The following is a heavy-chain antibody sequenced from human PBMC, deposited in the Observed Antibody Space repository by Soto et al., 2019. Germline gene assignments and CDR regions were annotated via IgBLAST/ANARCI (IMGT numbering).Heavy chain of an antibody. CDR2: IHYNGNT. Sequence: LSLTCTVSGDSISSYSWGCIRQPHGKGLEWIGNIHYNGNTKYSPSLKSRVTMSVDTSKNHFSLKLISVTTADTAVYFCAREGNLGRWIQPLXSWGQGTLVXVSS. CDR1: GDSISSYS. J-gene: IGHJ4*02. V-gene: IGHV4-59*01. CDR3: AREGNLGRWIQPLXS. D-gene: IGHD2-2*03.